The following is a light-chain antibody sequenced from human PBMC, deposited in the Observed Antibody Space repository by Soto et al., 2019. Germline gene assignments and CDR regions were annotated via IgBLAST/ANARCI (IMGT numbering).Light chain of an antibody. Sequence: EIVLTQSPDTLSLSPWERGILSCTASQSISGSYLAWYQQKPGQAPRVVIYGVSRRATGIPDRFSGSGSGTDFTLTISRLEPEDFATYYCQQYRTFGQGTKV. CDR3: QQYRT. J-gene: IGKJ1*01. CDR2: GVS. CDR1: QSISGSY. V-gene: IGKV3-20*01.